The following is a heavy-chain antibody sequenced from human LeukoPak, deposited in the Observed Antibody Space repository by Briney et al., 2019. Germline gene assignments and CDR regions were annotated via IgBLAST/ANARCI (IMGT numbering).Heavy chain of an antibody. J-gene: IGHJ4*02. CDR3: AKPLFYGSGIRGYFDY. V-gene: IGHV3-23*01. CDR2: ISGSGGST. D-gene: IGHD3-10*01. CDR1: GFTVSSNY. Sequence: GGSLRLSCAVSGFTVSSNYMSWVRQAPGKGLEWVSAISGSGGSTYYADSVKGRFTISRDNSKNTLYLQMNSLRAEDTAVYYCAKPLFYGSGIRGYFDYWGQGTLVTVSS.